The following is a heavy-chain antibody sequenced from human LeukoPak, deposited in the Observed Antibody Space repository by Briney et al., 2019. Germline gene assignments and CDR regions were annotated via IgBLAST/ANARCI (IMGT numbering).Heavy chain of an antibody. CDR1: SGSISSYY. CDR2: IYTSGST. CDR3: ARDNTARYDSSGYYPL. D-gene: IGHD3-22*01. J-gene: IGHJ4*02. V-gene: IGHV4-4*07. Sequence: SETLSLTCTVSSGSISSYYWSWIRQPAGKGLEWIGRIYTSGSTNYNPSLKSRVTMSVDTSKNQFSLKLTSVTAADTAVYYCARDNTARYDSSGYYPLWGQGTLVTVSS.